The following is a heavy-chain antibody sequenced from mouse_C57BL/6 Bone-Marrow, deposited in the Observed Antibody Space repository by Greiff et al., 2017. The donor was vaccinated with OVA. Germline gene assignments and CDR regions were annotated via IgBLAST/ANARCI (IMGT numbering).Heavy chain of an antibody. CDR1: GFTFSSYA. CDR2: ISDGGSYT. V-gene: IGHV5-4*03. CDR3: ARGDGYYRFAY. J-gene: IGHJ3*01. D-gene: IGHD2-3*01. Sequence: EVKLMESGGGLVKPGGSLKLSCAASGFTFSSYAMSWVRQTPEKRLEWVATISDGGSYTYYPDNVKGRFTISRDNAKNNLYLQMSHLKSEDTAMYYCARGDGYYRFAYWGQGTLVTVSA.